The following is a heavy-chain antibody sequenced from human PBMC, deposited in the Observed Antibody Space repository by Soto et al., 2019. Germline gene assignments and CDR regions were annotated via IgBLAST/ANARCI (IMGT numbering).Heavy chain of an antibody. CDR2: IYYSGST. CDR1: GGSISSYY. V-gene: IGHV4-59*12. D-gene: IGHD1-26*01. CDR3: ARDLGAQIVDY. Sequence: PSETLSLTCTVSGGSISSYYWSWIRQPPGKGLEWIGYIYYSGSTNYNPSIKSRITISVDTSKNQFSLKLSSVTAADTAVYSCARDLGAQIVDYWGQGTLVTVS. J-gene: IGHJ4*02.